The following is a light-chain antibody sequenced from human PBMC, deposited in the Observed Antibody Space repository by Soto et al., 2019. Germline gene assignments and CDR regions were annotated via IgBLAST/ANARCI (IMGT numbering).Light chain of an antibody. J-gene: IGKJ1*01. CDR1: QSISSW. V-gene: IGKV1-5*03. CDR3: QQYNSYET. Sequence: DIQMTQSPSTLSASVGDRATITCRASQSISSWLAWYQQKPEKAPQLLIYKATSSESGVPSRFSGSGAGTESTLTISSLQPDDFATYYCQQYNSYETFGQGTKVEIK. CDR2: KAT.